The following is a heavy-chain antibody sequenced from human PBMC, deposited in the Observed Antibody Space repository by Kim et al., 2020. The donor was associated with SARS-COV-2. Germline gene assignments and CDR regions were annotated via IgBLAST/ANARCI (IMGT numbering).Heavy chain of an antibody. CDR3: AKHLVRSGSFVAFDY. V-gene: IGHV3-23*01. Sequence: GGSLRLFCAASGFTFSSYAMSWVRQAPGKGLEWVSAISGSGGSTYYADSVKGRFTISRDNSKNTLYLQMNSLRAEDTAVYYCAKHLVRSGSFVAFDYWGQGTLVTVSS. J-gene: IGHJ4*02. CDR2: ISGSGGST. D-gene: IGHD1-26*01. CDR1: GFTFSSYA.